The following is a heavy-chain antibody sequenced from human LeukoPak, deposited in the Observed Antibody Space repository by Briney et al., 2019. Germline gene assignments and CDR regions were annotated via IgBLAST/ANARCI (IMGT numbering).Heavy chain of an antibody. CDR3: ARECIGSQQLGPGDY. V-gene: IGHV3-30-3*01. CDR1: GFTFSSYA. J-gene: IGHJ4*02. Sequence: PGGSLRLSCAASGFTFSSYAMHWVRQAPGKGLKWVAVISYDGSNKYYADSVKGRFTISRDNSKNTLYLQMNSLRAGDTAVYYRARECIGSQQLGPGDYWGQGTLVTVSS. CDR2: ISYDGSNK. D-gene: IGHD6-13*01.